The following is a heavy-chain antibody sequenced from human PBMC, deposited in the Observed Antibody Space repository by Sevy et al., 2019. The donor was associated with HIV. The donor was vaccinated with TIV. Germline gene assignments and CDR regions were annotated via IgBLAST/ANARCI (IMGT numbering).Heavy chain of an antibody. CDR3: ARPRANYVDNYFFYAMDV. D-gene: IGHD4-17*01. V-gene: IGHV3-30-3*01. J-gene: IGHJ6*02. Sequence: GGSLRLSCAASGFAFTNYYAMHWVRQAPGKGLEWVALISFDESDKYYADSVKGRFTISRDNFKNTLYLQMNSLTTEDTAVYHCARPRANYVDNYFFYAMDVWGQGTTVTVSS. CDR1: GFAFTNYYA. CDR2: ISFDESDK.